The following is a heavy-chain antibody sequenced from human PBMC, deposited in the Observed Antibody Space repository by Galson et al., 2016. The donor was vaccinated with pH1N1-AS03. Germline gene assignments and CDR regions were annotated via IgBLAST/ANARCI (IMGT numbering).Heavy chain of an antibody. CDR3: ARGSYSSGWYRGRNAFDI. CDR1: GGSFNNYY. CDR2: INHSGST. J-gene: IGHJ3*02. D-gene: IGHD6-19*01. V-gene: IGHV4-34*01. Sequence: ETLSLTCAVYGGSFNNYYWNWIRQSPGKGLEWVGEINHSGSTDYNPSLKSRVTISVDPSKNQISLNLNSVTAADTAEYYCARGSYSSGWYRGRNAFDIWGQGTMVTVSS.